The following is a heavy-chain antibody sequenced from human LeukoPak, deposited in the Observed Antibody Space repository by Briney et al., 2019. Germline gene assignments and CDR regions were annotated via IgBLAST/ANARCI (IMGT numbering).Heavy chain of an antibody. V-gene: IGHV1-46*01. CDR3: AREEEWLLSHPHYFDY. Sequence: ASAKVSCKTSGYTFINYYIHWVRQAPGQGLEWMGIVNPSGGSTSYAQKFQGRVTMTRDTSTTTVYMELSSLRSEDTAVYYCAREEEWLLSHPHYFDYWGQGTLVTVPS. CDR1: GYTFINYY. CDR2: VNPSGGST. D-gene: IGHD3-3*01. J-gene: IGHJ4*02.